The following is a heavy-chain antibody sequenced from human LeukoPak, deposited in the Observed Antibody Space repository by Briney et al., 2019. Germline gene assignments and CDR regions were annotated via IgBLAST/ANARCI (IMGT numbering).Heavy chain of an antibody. V-gene: IGHV3-7*01. CDR1: GFPFSTYW. Sequence: GRSLRLSCAASGFPFSTYWMTWVRQAPGKGLEWVANIKQDGSVKYYVDSVKGRFTISRDNAKNSLYLQMNSLRAEDTAVYYCARDPGYGLDYWGQGTLVTVSS. CDR2: IKQDGSVK. J-gene: IGHJ4*02. CDR3: ARDPGYGLDY. D-gene: IGHD5-18*01.